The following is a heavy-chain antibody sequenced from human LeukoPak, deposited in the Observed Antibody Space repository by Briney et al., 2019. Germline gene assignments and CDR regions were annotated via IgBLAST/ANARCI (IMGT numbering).Heavy chain of an antibody. CDR3: ARSSTVTHPYDAFDI. V-gene: IGHV4-59*08. J-gene: IGHJ3*02. Sequence: SETLSLTCTVSGGSISSYYWSWIRQPPGKGLEWIGYIYDSGSTNYNPSLKSRVTISVDTSKNQFSLKLSSVTAADKAVYYCARSSTVTHPYDAFDIWGQGTMVTVSS. CDR2: IYDSGST. CDR1: GGSISSYY. D-gene: IGHD4-17*01.